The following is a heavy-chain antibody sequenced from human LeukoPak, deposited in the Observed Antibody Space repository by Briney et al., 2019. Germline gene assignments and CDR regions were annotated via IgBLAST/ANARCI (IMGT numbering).Heavy chain of an antibody. J-gene: IGHJ6*02. V-gene: IGHV3-74*01. CDR3: ASCGVVIGYYYYCGMDV. CDR2: INSDGSST. D-gene: IGHD3-3*01. Sequence: GGSLRLSCAASGFTFSSYWMHWVRQAPGKGLVWVSRINSDGSSTSYADSVKGRFTISRDNAKNTLYLQMNSLRAEDTAVYYCASCGVVIGYYYYCGMDVWGQGTTVTVSS. CDR1: GFTFSSYW.